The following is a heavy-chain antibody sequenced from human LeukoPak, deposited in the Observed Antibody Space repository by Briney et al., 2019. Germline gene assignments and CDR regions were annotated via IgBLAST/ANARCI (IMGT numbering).Heavy chain of an antibody. V-gene: IGHV3-23*01. CDR2: ISGSGGST. Sequence: GGSLRLSYAASGFTFSSYAMSWVRQAPGKGLEWVSAISGSGGSTYYADSVKGRFTISRDNSKNTLYLQMNSLRAEDTAVYYCASDVWFGELSGIDYWGQGTLVTVSS. D-gene: IGHD3-10*01. CDR3: ASDVWFGELSGIDY. CDR1: GFTFSSYA. J-gene: IGHJ4*02.